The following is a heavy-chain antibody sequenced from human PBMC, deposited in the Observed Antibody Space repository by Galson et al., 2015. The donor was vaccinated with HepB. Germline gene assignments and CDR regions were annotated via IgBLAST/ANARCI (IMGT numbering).Heavy chain of an antibody. CDR3: AKRGPGRITMMINRLLGFDP. CDR2: ISYDGSYK. J-gene: IGHJ5*02. D-gene: IGHD3-22*01. Sequence: SLRLSCAASGFTFSNYGIHWVRQAPGKGLEWMAVISYDGSYKYYADSVKGRFTVFRDYSRSTLYLQMNSLRAEDTAVYYCAKRGPGRITMMINRLLGFDPWGQGTLVTVSS. CDR1: GFTFSNYG. V-gene: IGHV3-30*18.